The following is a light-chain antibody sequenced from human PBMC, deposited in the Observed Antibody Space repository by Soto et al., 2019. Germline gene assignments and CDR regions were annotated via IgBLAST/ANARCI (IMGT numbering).Light chain of an antibody. CDR3: QQYNNWPLT. J-gene: IGKJ4*01. V-gene: IGKV3-15*01. CDR2: GAS. Sequence: EIVMTQSPATLSVSPGERATLSCRASQSVNNNLAWYQQKPGQAPRLLIYGASARATGSPARFSGSGSGTEFSLSLCSLQSEDFAVYYCQQYNNWPLTFGGGTKVEIK. CDR1: QSVNNN.